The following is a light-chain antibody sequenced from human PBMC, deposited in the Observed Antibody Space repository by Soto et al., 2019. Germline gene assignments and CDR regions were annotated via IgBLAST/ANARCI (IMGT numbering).Light chain of an antibody. Sequence: IQMTQSPSSLSASVGDSVTITCRANQDISHWLAWFQQRPGKAPKLLISTVSTLQSGVPSRFSGSGSGTDFTLFISGLQPEDFATYYCQQGKIFPWTFGQGTKVEVK. J-gene: IGKJ1*01. CDR1: QDISHW. CDR2: TVS. CDR3: QQGKIFPWT. V-gene: IGKV1-12*01.